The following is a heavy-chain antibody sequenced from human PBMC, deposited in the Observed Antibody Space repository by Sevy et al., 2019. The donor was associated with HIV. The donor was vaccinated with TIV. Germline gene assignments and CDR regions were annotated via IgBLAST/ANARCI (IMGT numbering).Heavy chain of an antibody. J-gene: IGHJ3*02. CDR2: LIHIFGTA. V-gene: IGHV1-69*13. CDR3: ARSSGTSYRYGAFDI. Sequence: ASVKVSCKASGGTFSSYAISWVRQAPGQGLEWMGGLIHIFGTANYAQKFQGRVTITADESTSTAYMELSSLGSEDTAVYYCARSSGTSYRYGAFDIWGQGTMVTVSS. CDR1: GGTFSSYA. D-gene: IGHD5-18*01.